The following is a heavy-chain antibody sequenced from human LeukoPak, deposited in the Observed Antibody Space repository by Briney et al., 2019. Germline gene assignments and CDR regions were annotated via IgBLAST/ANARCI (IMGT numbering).Heavy chain of an antibody. J-gene: IGHJ4*02. CDR1: GFTFDDYA. D-gene: IGHD3-22*01. CDR3: AKVGGLIVVVITTSSKYFDY. V-gene: IGHV3-9*01. CDR2: ISWNSGSI. Sequence: PGGSLRLSCAASGFTFDDYAMHWVRQAPGKGLEWVSGISWNSGSIGYADSVKGRFTISRDNSKNTLYLQMNSLRAEDTAVYYCAKVGGLIVVVITTSSKYFDYWGQGTLVTVSS.